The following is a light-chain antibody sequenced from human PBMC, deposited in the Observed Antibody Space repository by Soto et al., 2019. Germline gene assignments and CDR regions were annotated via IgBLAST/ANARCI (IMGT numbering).Light chain of an antibody. Sequence: QTVVTQETSLTVSPGGTVTLTCGSSTGAVTSGHYPYWFQQKPGQAPRTLIYDTSNKHSWTPARFSGSLLGGKAALTLSGAQPEDEAEYYCLLYYSGAGGVFGTGTKLTVL. V-gene: IGLV7-46*01. J-gene: IGLJ1*01. CDR2: DTS. CDR1: TGAVTSGHY. CDR3: LLYYSGAGGV.